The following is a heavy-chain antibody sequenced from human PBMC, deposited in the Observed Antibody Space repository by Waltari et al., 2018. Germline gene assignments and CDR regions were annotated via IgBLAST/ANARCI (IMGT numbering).Heavy chain of an antibody. Sequence: QVQLQQWGAGLLKPSETLSLTCAVYGGSFSVYYWSWIRQPPGKGLEWIGEINRSGSTNYNPALKSIVTISLDTSKNHFSLKLSSVTAADTAVYYCARADRGPRSGSSATPAWGPWGQGTLVTVSS. V-gene: IGHV4-34*01. D-gene: IGHD1-26*01. CDR1: GGSFSVYY. CDR2: INRSGST. CDR3: ARADRGPRSGSSATPAWGP. J-gene: IGHJ5*02.